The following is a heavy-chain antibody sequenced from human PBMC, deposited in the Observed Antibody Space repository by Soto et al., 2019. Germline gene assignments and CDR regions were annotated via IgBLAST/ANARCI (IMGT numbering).Heavy chain of an antibody. CDR2: IYSGGST. Sequence: GGSLRLSCAASGFTVGTKYMSWVRQAPGKGLEWVSVIYSGGSTFYADSVRGRFTISRDNSKNTVNLQMNSLRAEDTAVYYCARDPWAADYWGQGTLVTVSS. V-gene: IGHV3-66*01. J-gene: IGHJ4*02. CDR1: GFTVGTKY. D-gene: IGHD3-16*01. CDR3: ARDPWAADY.